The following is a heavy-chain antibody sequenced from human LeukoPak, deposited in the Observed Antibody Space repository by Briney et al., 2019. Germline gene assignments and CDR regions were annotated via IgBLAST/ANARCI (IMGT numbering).Heavy chain of an antibody. V-gene: IGHV3-7*01. Sequence: PGGSLRLSCAASGFTFSSYWMSWVRQAPGKGLEWVANIKQDGSEKYYVDSVKGRFTISRDNAKNSLYLQMNSLRAEDTAVYYCAKDLGYDILTGYQNYFDYWGQGTLVTVSS. D-gene: IGHD3-9*01. CDR1: GFTFSSYW. CDR3: AKDLGYDILTGYQNYFDY. CDR2: IKQDGSEK. J-gene: IGHJ4*02.